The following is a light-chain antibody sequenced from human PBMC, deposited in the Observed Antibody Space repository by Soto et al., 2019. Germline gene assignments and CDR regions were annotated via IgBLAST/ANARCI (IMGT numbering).Light chain of an antibody. V-gene: IGLV2-14*01. CDR3: SSYTSSTAYV. CDR1: SSDVGGYNY. CDR2: EVS. J-gene: IGLJ1*01. Sequence: QSALTQPASVSGSPGQSITISCTGTSSDVGGYNYVSWYQLHPGKAPKLMVYEVSNRPPGVSNRFSGSKSGNTASLTISGLQAEDEADYYCSSYTSSTAYVFGTGTKV.